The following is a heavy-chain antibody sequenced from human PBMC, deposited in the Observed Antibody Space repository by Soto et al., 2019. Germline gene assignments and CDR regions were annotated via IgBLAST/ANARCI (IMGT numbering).Heavy chain of an antibody. CDR2: IYYSGST. CDR1: GGSISSSSYY. V-gene: IGHV4-39*01. D-gene: IGHD2-15*01. Sequence: QLQLQESGPGLVKPSETLSLTCTVSGGSISSSSYYWGWIRQPPGKGLEWIGSIYYSGSTYYNPSLKSRVTISVDTSKNQFSLKLSSVTAADTAVYYCARHVGYCSGGSCLGGFDPWGQGTLVTVSS. CDR3: ARHVGYCSGGSCLGGFDP. J-gene: IGHJ5*02.